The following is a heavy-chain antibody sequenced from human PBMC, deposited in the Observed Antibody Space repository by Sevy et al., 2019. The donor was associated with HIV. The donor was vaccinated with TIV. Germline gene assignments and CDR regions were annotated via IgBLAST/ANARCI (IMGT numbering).Heavy chain of an antibody. D-gene: IGHD3-10*01. CDR3: ARDRGLLWFGELLREGMDV. CDR2: ISSSSSYI. V-gene: IGHV3-21*01. Sequence: GGCLRLSCAASGFTFSSYSMNWVRQAPGKGLERVSSISSSSSYIYYADSVKGRFTISRDNAKNSLYLQMNSLRAEDTAVYYCARDRGLLWFGELLREGMDVWGQGTTVTVSS. J-gene: IGHJ6*02. CDR1: GFTFSSYS.